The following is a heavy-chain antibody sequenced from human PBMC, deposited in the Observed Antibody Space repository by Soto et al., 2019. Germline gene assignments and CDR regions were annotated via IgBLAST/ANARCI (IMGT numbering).Heavy chain of an antibody. D-gene: IGHD3-16*01. J-gene: IGHJ6*02. CDR2: IYPGDSDT. V-gene: IGHV5-51*01. CDR1: GYSFTSYW. CDR3: ARPQGSGILGEDYYYGMDV. Sequence: GASLKISCKGSGYSFTSYWIGWVRQMPGKGLEWMGIIYPGDSDTRYSPSFQGQVTISADKSISTAYLQWSSLKASDTAMYYCARPQGSGILGEDYYYGMDVWGQGTTVTVSS.